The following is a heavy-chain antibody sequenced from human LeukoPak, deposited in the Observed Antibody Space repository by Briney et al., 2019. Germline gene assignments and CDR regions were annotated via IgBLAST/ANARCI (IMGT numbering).Heavy chain of an antibody. CDR1: GFTVSSNY. CDR2: IYSGGST. D-gene: IGHD3-10*01. CDR3: ARDTRPDYYGSGSYN. Sequence: GGSLRLSCAASGFTVSSNYMSWVRQAPGKGREWVSVIYSGGSTYYADSVKGRFTISRDNSKNTLYLQMNSLRAEDTAVYYCARDTRPDYYGSGSYNWGQGTLVTVSS. V-gene: IGHV3-66*01. J-gene: IGHJ4*02.